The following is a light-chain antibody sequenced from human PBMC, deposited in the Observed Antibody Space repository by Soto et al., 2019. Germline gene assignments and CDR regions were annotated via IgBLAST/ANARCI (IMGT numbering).Light chain of an antibody. CDR2: DVS. CDR3: SSYTGASTYV. Sequence: QAALTHPASLSRSPGQPITISCTGTSGDIGGYKYVSWYQQHPGKAPKLMIYDVSNRPSGVSNRFSGSKSGNTATLTISGLQGEDEAEYYCSSYTGASTYVFGTGTKVTVL. J-gene: IGLJ1*01. CDR1: SGDIGGYKY. V-gene: IGLV2-14*01.